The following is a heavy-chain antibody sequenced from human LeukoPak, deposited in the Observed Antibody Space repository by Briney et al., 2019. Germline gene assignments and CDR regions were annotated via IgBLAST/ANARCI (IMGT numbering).Heavy chain of an antibody. CDR2: FYTSGNT. CDR3: AREREGPYGYLDY. V-gene: IGHV4-61*02. CDR1: GVSISSAAYY. D-gene: IGHD4-17*01. J-gene: IGHJ4*02. Sequence: PSETLSLTCTVSGVSISSAAYYWSWIRQPAGKGLEWIGRFYTSGNTNYNPSLKSRVTLSVDTSKNQFSLRLSSVTAADTAVYYCAREREGPYGYLDYWGQGTLIAVSS.